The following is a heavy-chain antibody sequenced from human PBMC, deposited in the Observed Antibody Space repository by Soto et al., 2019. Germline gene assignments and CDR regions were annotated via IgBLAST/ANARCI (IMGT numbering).Heavy chain of an antibody. CDR1: GYSISSGYY. Sequence: SGTLSLTCTVSGYSISSGYYWAWIRQPPGKGPEWIASIYHGGTTFYNPSLKSRITISVDTSNNQFSLKLTSVTAADTAVYYCARFHVTVVPGSTFAYWGHRTLVTGSA. D-gene: IGHD2-2*01. J-gene: IGHJ4*01. V-gene: IGHV4-38-2*02. CDR3: ARFHVTVVPGSTFAY. CDR2: IYHGGTT.